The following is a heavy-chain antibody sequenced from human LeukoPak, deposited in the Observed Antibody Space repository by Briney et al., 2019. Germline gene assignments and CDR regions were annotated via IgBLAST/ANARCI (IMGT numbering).Heavy chain of an antibody. CDR3: ARDLGDYSFDY. CDR1: GFTFSSYS. CDR2: ISSSSSYI. Sequence: GGSLGLSCAASGFTFSSYSMNWVRQAPGKGLEWVSSISSSSSYIYYADSVKGRFTISRDNAKNSLYLQMNSLRAEDTAVYYCARDLGDYSFDYWGQGTLVTVSS. J-gene: IGHJ4*02. V-gene: IGHV3-21*01. D-gene: IGHD4-17*01.